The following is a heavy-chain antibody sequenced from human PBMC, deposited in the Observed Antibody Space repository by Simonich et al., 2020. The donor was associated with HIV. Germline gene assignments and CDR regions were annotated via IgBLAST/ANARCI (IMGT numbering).Heavy chain of an antibody. CDR3: TRVYYDSSGYHDAFDI. CDR2: SRSKAYGGTT. V-gene: IGHV3-49*04. D-gene: IGHD3-22*01. J-gene: IGHJ3*02. Sequence: ELQLVESGGGLVQPGRSLRLSCTASGFTFGDYAMSWVRQAPGKGLEWVGFSRSKAYGGTTEYAASVKGRFTISRDDSKSIAYLQMNSLKTEDTAVYYCTRVYYDSSGYHDAFDIWGQGTMVTVSS. CDR1: GFTFGDYA.